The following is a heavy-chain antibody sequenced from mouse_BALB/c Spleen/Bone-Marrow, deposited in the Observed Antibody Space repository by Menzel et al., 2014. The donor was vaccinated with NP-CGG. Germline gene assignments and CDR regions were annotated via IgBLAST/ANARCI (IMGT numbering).Heavy chain of an antibody. CDR3: ARWLLNYYAMDY. D-gene: IGHD2-3*01. Sequence: VQLQQPGAELVKPGASVKLSCTASGFNIKDTYMHWVKQRPEQGQEWIGRIDPANGNTKYDPKFQGKATITADTSSNTAYLQLSSLTSEDTAVYYCARWLLNYYAMDYWGQGTSVTVSS. CDR1: GFNIKDTY. V-gene: IGHV14-3*02. J-gene: IGHJ4*01. CDR2: IDPANGNT.